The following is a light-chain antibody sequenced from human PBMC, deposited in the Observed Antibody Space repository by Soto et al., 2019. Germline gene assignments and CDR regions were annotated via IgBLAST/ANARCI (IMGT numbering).Light chain of an antibody. CDR1: SSDVGGYNY. J-gene: IGLJ1*01. V-gene: IGLV2-14*01. CDR3: SSYTSSSTPSV. CDR2: DVS. Sequence: QSALTQPASVSGSPGQSITISCTGTSSDVGGYNYVSWYQQHPGKAPKLMIYDVSNRPSGVSNSFSGSKSGNTASLTISGRQAEDEADYYCSSYTSSSTPSVFGTGTKVTAL.